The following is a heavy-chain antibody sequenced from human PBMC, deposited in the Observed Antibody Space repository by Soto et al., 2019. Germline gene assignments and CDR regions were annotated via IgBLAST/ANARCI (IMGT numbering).Heavy chain of an antibody. D-gene: IGHD3-10*01. J-gene: IGHJ5*02. CDR3: ARDPNYGSGSFDP. V-gene: IGHV3-74*01. CDR1: GFTFSTSW. CDR2: INPDGSNI. Sequence: GGSLRLSCAASGFTFSTSWMHWVHQTPERGLMCVSRINPDGSNIWYADSVRGRFTISRDNAKSTLYLRMDSLRAEDTAVYFCARDPNYGSGSFDPWGQGTLVTVSS.